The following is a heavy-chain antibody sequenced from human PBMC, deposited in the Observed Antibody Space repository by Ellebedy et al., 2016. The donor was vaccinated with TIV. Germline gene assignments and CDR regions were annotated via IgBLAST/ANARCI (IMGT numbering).Heavy chain of an antibody. CDR1: GFSFSDHY. V-gene: IGHV3-11*01. CDR2: ISGAGGTI. D-gene: IGHD3-10*01. CDR3: VREGGNEKLHAGDP. Sequence: GESLKISCAASGFSFSDHYMTWVRQAPGKGLDWVAYISGAGGTIDYADSVKGRFTISRDNAKKSLHLQMDNLRVEDTAVYYCVREGGNEKLHAGDPWGQGILVTVSS. J-gene: IGHJ5*02.